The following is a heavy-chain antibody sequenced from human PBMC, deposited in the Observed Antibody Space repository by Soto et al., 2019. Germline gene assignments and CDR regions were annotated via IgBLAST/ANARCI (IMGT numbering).Heavy chain of an antibody. CDR2: IKQDGSEK. J-gene: IGHJ4*02. Sequence: TFSSYWMSWVRQAPGKGLEWVANIKQDGSEKYYVDSVKGRFTISRDNAKNSLYLQMNSLRAEDTAVYYCARDPPTYYYDSSGYPPFDYWGQGTLVTVSS. CDR3: ARDPPTYYYDSSGYPPFDY. CDR1: TFSSYW. V-gene: IGHV3-7*03. D-gene: IGHD3-22*01.